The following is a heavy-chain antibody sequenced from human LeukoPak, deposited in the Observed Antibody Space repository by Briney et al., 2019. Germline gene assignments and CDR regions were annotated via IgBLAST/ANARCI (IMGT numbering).Heavy chain of an antibody. CDR3: ARGYGWAFDI. Sequence: GGSLRLSCAASGFTFSSYWMHWVRQAPGKGLVWGSRISTDGSSTSYADSVKGRFTISRDNAKNTLYLQMNSLRAEDTAVYYCARGYGWAFDIWGQGTMVTVSS. D-gene: IGHD5-18*01. J-gene: IGHJ3*02. V-gene: IGHV3-74*01. CDR1: GFTFSSYW. CDR2: ISTDGSST.